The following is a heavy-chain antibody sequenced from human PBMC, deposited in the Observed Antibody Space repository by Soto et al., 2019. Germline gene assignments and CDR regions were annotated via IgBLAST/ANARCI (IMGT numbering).Heavy chain of an antibody. J-gene: IGHJ4*02. CDR2: IYPGDSDA. CDR1: GYSFASYW. Sequence: PGESLKISCKGSGYSFASYWLGWVRQMPGKGLEWMAIIYPGDSDARYSPSFQGQVTISADKSINNVYLQWSSLKASDTAIYYCAGRNDFSGYWGQGTLVTVSS. CDR3: AGRNDFSGY. D-gene: IGHD3-3*01. V-gene: IGHV5-51*01.